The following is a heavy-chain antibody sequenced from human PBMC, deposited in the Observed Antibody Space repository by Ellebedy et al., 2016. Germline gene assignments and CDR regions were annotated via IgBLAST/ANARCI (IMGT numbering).Heavy chain of an antibody. D-gene: IGHD3-22*01. V-gene: IGHV3-33*01. Sequence: GGSLRLSXAASGFTFSSYGMHWVRQAPGKGLEWVAVIWFDGSNKYYADSVKGRFTISRDTSKNTLYLQMNSLRAEDTAVYYCARDQRSAYYYDSSGYYGLDYWGQGTLVTVSS. CDR1: GFTFSSYG. CDR2: IWFDGSNK. CDR3: ARDQRSAYYYDSSGYYGLDY. J-gene: IGHJ4*02.